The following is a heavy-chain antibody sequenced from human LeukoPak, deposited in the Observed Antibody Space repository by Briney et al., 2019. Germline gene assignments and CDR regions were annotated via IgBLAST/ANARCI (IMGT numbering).Heavy chain of an antibody. CDR1: GGAITNYY. D-gene: IGHD4-11*01. V-gene: IGHV4-59*08. CDR3: ARHGGTRVTLVEVYYFDY. CDR2: IYYTGST. Sequence: SETLSLTCGVSGGAITNYYWNWIRQAPGKGLEWLGYIYYTGSTYYNPSLKSRVTISVDTSKNQFSLKLSSVTAADTAVYYCARHGGTRVTLVEVYYFDYWGQGTLVTVSS. J-gene: IGHJ4*02.